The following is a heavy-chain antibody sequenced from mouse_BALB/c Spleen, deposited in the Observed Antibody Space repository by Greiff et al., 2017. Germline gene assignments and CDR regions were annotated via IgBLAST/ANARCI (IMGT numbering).Heavy chain of an antibody. Sequence: QVQLQQSGAELVRPGASVKLSCKASGYTFTSYWINWVKQRPGQGLEWIGNIYPSDSYTNYNQKFKDKATLTVDKSSSTAYMQLSSPTSEDSAVYYCTRSPVRAYAMDYWGQGTSVTVSS. CDR2: IYPSDSYT. CDR3: TRSPVRAYAMDY. J-gene: IGHJ4*01. CDR1: GYTFTSYW. D-gene: IGHD2-14*01. V-gene: IGHV1-69*02.